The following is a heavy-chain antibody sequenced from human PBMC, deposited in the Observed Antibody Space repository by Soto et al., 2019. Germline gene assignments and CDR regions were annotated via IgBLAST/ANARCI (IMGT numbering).Heavy chain of an antibody. J-gene: IGHJ4*02. CDR1: GFTFSNAW. CDR2: IKRKYDGGTT. CDR3: ATDDPIKRY. Sequence: EVQLVESGGGLVKPGGSLRLSCAASGFTFSNAWMSWVRQAPGKGLEWVGRIKRKYDGGTTDYAAPVKGRFTVSRDDSKNTLYLQMNSLKSEDTAVYYCATDDPIKRYWGQGTLVTVSS. V-gene: IGHV3-15*01.